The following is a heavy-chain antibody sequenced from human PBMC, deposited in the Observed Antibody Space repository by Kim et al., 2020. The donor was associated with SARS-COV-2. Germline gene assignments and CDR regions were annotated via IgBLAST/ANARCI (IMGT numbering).Heavy chain of an antibody. V-gene: IGHV4-30-2*05. Sequence: YNPSLKSRVTISVDTSKNQFSLKLSSVTAADTAVYYCARDDYGDSLAFDIWGQGTMVTVSS. D-gene: IGHD4-17*01. J-gene: IGHJ3*02. CDR3: ARDDYGDSLAFDI.